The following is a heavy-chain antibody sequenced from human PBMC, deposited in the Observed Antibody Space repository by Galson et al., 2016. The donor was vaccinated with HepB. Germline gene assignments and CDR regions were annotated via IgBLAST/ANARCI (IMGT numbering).Heavy chain of an antibody. CDR3: PSSIAVAGIIDY. J-gene: IGHJ4*02. V-gene: IGHV3-33*01. Sequence: SLRLSCAGSGFSFSTYAVHWVRQTPGKGLEWVAVIWSGAIKKYYADSVEGRFTISRDDSENTVYLQINTLRVEDTAMYYCPSSIAVAGIIDYWGQGTLVTVSS. CDR1: GFSFSTYA. D-gene: IGHD6-19*01. CDR2: IWSGAIKK.